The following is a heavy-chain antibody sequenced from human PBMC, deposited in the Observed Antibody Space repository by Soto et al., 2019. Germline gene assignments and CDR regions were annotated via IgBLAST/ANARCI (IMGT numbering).Heavy chain of an antibody. CDR3: ARDVDTGLPAYNWFDP. D-gene: IGHD5-18*01. CDR1: CGSISSCGYY. CDR2: IYYSGST. J-gene: IGHJ5*02. V-gene: IGHV4-31*02. Sequence: SETLSLTCTVSCGSISSCGYYWSWIRQHPGKGLEWIGYIYYSGSTYYNPSLKSRVTISVDTSKNQFSLKLSSVTAADTAVYYCARDVDTGLPAYNWFDPWCQGTLVTVSS.